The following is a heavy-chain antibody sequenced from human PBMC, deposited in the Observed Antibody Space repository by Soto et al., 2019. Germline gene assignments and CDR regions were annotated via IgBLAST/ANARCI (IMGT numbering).Heavy chain of an antibody. J-gene: IGHJ6*02. CDR3: ARSQGSSTSLEIYYYYYYGMDV. CDR1: GGTFSSYA. D-gene: IGHD2-2*01. Sequence: QVQLVQSGAEVKKPGSSVKVSCKASGGTFSSYAISWVRQAPGQGLAWMGGLIPISGTANYAQKCQGRVTITADESTSTAYMELSSLRSEDTAVYYCARSQGSSTSLEIYYYYYYGMDVWGQGTTVTVSS. V-gene: IGHV1-69*01. CDR2: LIPISGTA.